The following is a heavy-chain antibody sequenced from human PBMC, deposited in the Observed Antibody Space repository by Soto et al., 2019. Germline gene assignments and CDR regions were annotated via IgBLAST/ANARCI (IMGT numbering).Heavy chain of an antibody. CDR3: AKDRGGRGGMDV. CDR1: GFTFSSYG. Sequence: SLRLSCAASGFTFSSYGMHWVRQAPGKGLEWVAVISYDGSNKYYADSVKGRFTISRDNSKNTLYLQMNSLRAEDTAVYYCAKDRGGRGGMDVWGQGTTVTVS. CDR2: ISYDGSNK. V-gene: IGHV3-30*18. J-gene: IGHJ6*02. D-gene: IGHD3-16*01.